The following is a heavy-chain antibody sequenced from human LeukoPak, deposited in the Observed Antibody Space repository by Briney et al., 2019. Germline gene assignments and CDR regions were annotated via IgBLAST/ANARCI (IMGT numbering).Heavy chain of an antibody. CDR1: GFTVSSNY. V-gene: IGHV4-34*08. D-gene: IGHD2-8*02. CDR2: INHSGST. CDR3: VLSRIWSTYFDY. J-gene: IGHJ4*02. Sequence: GSLRLSCAASGFTVSSNYMSWVRQPPGKGLEWIGEINHSGSTNYNPSLKSRVTISVDTSKNQFSLKLSSVTAADTAVYYCVLSRIWSTYFDYWGQGTLVTVSS.